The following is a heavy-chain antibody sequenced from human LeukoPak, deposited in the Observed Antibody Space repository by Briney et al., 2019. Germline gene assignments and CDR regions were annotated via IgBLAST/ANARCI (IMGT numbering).Heavy chain of an antibody. J-gene: IGHJ5*02. CDR1: GYTFTGYY. V-gene: IGHV1-69*13. D-gene: IGHD1-26*01. Sequence: GASVKVSCKXSGYTFTGYYMHWVRQAPGQGLEWMGGIIPIFGTANYSQKFQGRVTITADESTSTAYMELSSLRSEDTAVYYCARDLELLGWFDPWGQGTLVTVSP. CDR3: ARDLELLGWFDP. CDR2: IIPIFGTA.